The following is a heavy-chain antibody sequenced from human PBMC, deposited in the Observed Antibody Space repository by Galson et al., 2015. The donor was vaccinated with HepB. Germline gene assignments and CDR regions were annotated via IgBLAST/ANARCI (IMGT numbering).Heavy chain of an antibody. J-gene: IGHJ3*02. D-gene: IGHD3-10*01. Sequence: SLRLSCAASGFTFRTYSMNWVRQAPGEGLEWVSSISSSGTYIYYGDSVKGRFTISRDNANNSLSLQMSSLRAEDTAVYYCARGGSYNSGSDAFDIWGQGTMVTVSS. CDR2: ISSSGTYI. CDR3: ARGGSYNSGSDAFDI. CDR1: GFTFRTYS. V-gene: IGHV3-21*01.